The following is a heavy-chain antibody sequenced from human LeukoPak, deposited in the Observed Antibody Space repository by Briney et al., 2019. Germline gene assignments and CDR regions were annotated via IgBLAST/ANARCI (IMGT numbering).Heavy chain of an antibody. Sequence: GGSLRLSCAASGFTFSSYWMSWVRQAPGKGLEWAANIKQDGSEKYYVDSVKGRFTISRDNAKNSLYLQMNSLRAEDTAVYYCARDVVGAYFDYWGQGTLVTVSS. D-gene: IGHD1-26*01. CDR3: ARDVVGAYFDY. J-gene: IGHJ4*02. CDR2: IKQDGSEK. V-gene: IGHV3-7*01. CDR1: GFTFSSYW.